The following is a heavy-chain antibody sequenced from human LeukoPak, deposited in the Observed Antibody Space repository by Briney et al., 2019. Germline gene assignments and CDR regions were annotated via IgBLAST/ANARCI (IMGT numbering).Heavy chain of an antibody. CDR1: GFTVSINY. J-gene: IGHJ4*02. V-gene: IGHV3-53*01. CDR2: IYSGGST. D-gene: IGHD1-26*01. Sequence: GGSLRLSCAASGFTVSINYMNWVRQAPGKGLEWVSVIYSGGSTYYADSVKGRFTISRDTSKNTLYLQMNSLRVEDTAVYYCAREGPTTAFDYWGQGTLVTVSS. CDR3: AREGPTTAFDY.